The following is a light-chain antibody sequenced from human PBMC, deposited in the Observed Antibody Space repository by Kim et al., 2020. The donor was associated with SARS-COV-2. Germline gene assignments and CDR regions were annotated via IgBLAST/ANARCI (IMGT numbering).Light chain of an antibody. CDR3: NSRDSSGNHWV. V-gene: IGLV3-19*01. CDR1: SLRSYY. CDR2: GKN. J-gene: IGLJ3*02. Sequence: SSELTQDPAVSVALGQTVRITCQGDSLRSYYASWYQQKPGQAPVLVIYGKNNRPSGIPDRFSGSSSGNTASLTITGAQAEDEADYYCNSRDSSGNHWVFGGGTTLTVL.